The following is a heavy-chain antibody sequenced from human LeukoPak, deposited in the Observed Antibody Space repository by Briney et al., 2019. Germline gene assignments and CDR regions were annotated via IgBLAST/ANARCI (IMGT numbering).Heavy chain of an antibody. CDR1: GFGFSNYA. Sequence: GGSLRLSCAASGFGFSNYAMTWVRQAPGKGLEWVSAITNSAGGGTHYADSVKGRFTISRDNSKNTLFLQMNSLRAEDTAVYYCAKDRSLSGSYYHRIDYWGQGTLVTVSS. D-gene: IGHD1-26*01. CDR3: AKDRSLSGSYYHRIDY. V-gene: IGHV3-23*01. J-gene: IGHJ4*02. CDR2: ITNSAGGGT.